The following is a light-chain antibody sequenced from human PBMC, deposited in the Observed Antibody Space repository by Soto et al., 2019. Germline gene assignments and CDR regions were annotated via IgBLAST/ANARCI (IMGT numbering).Light chain of an antibody. CDR3: QSYDSSLSGYV. V-gene: IGLV1-40*01. CDR2: GNT. J-gene: IGLJ1*01. CDR1: SSNIGTGYD. Sequence: QLVLTQPPSVSGARGQRVTISCTGSSSNIGTGYDVHWYQQLPGTAPKLLIYGNTNRPSGVPDRVSGSKSGTSASLAITGLQAEDEADYYCQSYDSSLSGYVFGTGTNLTVL.